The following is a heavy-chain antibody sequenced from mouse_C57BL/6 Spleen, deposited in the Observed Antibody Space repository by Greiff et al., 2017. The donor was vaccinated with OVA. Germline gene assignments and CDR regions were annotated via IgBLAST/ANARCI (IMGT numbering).Heavy chain of an antibody. CDR3: ARGVYSNYGERDFDY. V-gene: IGHV1-47*01. D-gene: IGHD2-5*01. J-gene: IGHJ2*01. CDR1: GYTFTTYP. CDR2: FHPYNDDT. Sequence: VQLQQSGAELVKPGASVKMSCKASGYTFTTYPIEWMKQNPGKSLEWIGNFHPYNDDTKYNEKFKGKATLTVEKSSSTVYLELSRLTSDDSAVYYCARGVYSNYGERDFDYWGQGTTLTVSS.